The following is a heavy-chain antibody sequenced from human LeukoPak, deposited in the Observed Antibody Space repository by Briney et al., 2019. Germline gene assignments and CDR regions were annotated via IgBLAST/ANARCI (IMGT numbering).Heavy chain of an antibody. D-gene: IGHD1-1*01. CDR2: IYYSGST. V-gene: IGHV4-59*01. J-gene: IGHJ5*02. CDR3: ARHGTSGTNLNWFDP. CDR1: GGSISSFY. Sequence: PSETLSLTCTDSGGSISSFYWSWIRQPPGKGLEWIGYIYYSGSTNYNPSLKSRVNISVDTSKNQFSLKLSSVTAADTAVYYCARHGTSGTNLNWFDPWGQGTLVTVSS.